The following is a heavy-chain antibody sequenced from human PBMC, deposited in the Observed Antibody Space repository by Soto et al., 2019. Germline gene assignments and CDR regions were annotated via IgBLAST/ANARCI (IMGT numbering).Heavy chain of an antibody. CDR2: ITPFNGNT. CDR3: ASGFYDILCGRRGGVAFAY. CDR1: GYTFTYRY. D-gene: IGHD3-9*01. V-gene: IGHV1-45*02. J-gene: IGHJ4*02. Sequence: GASVKVSCKASGYTFTYRYLHWVRQAPGQALEWMGWITPFNGNTNYAQKFQDRVTITRDRSMSTAYMELSSLRSEDTAMYYCASGFYDILCGRRGGVAFAYSGQRSLDTVSS.